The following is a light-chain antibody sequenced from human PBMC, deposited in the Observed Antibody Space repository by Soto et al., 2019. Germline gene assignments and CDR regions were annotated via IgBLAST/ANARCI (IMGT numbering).Light chain of an antibody. J-gene: IGKJ2*01. CDR1: KSFPPF. Sequence: IHMTQSQPPLLDFLEKKATTNCRPIKSFPPFLNGYQKKQGQAPQVLIPAASTLQSGVPSRFSGRGSGTDFTLTISSLQPEDFATYYCQQSDSTPYTFGQGTTLETK. CDR2: AAS. V-gene: IGKV1-39*01. CDR3: QQSDSTPYT.